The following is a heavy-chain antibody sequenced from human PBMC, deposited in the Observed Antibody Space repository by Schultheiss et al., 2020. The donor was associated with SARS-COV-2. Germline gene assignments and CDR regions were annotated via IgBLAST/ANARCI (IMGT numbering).Heavy chain of an antibody. CDR2: INAGNGDT. CDR3: ASGDTAMVGLFDY. Sequence: ASVKVSCKASGYTFSSYVMHWVRQAPGQRPEWMGWINAGNGDTKYLQKFQGRVTITRDTSASTAYMELSSLRSEDTAVYYCASGDTAMVGLFDYWGQGTLVTVSS. J-gene: IGHJ4*02. V-gene: IGHV1-3*01. CDR1: GYTFSSYV. D-gene: IGHD5-18*01.